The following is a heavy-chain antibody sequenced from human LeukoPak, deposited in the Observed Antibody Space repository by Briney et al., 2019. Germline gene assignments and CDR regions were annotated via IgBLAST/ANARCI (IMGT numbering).Heavy chain of an antibody. CDR3: ARGGITGTLGFDP. Sequence: PSQTLSLTCTVSGGSISSGGYYWSWIRQPPGKGLEWIGYIYHSGSTYYNPSLKSRVTISVDRSKNQFSLKLSSVTAADTAVYYCARGGITGTLGFDPWGQGTLVTVSS. CDR2: IYHSGST. J-gene: IGHJ5*02. CDR1: GGSISSGGYY. D-gene: IGHD1-20*01. V-gene: IGHV4-30-2*01.